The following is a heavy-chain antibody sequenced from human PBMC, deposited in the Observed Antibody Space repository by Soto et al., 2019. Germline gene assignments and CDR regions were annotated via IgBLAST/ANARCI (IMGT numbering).Heavy chain of an antibody. CDR1: GFTFSSYG. CDR2: ISYDGSNK. V-gene: IGHV3-30*18. CDR3: AKDYYGGNSGHFDY. J-gene: IGHJ4*02. D-gene: IGHD4-17*01. Sequence: QVQLVESGGGVVQPGRSLRLSCAASGFTFSSYGMHWVRQAPGKGLEWVAVISYDGSNKYYPDSVKGRFTISRDNSNNTLYLQMNSLRAKDTAVYYCAKDYYGGNSGHFDYWGQGTLVTVSS.